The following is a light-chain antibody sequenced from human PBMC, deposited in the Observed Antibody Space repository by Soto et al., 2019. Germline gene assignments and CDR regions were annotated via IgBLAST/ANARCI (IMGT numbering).Light chain of an antibody. Sequence: EIVLTQSPATLSLSPGERATLSCRASQSVSSYLAWYQQKPGQAPRLLIYDASNRATGIPARFSGSGSGTDFTITVSSREPEDFTVYYCQQRSKWPYTFGQGTKLEIK. J-gene: IGKJ2*01. CDR3: QQRSKWPYT. CDR2: DAS. CDR1: QSVSSY. V-gene: IGKV3-11*01.